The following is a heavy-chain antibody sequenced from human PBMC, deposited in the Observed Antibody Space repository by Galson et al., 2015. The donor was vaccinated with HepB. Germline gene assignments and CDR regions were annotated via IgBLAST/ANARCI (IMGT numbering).Heavy chain of an antibody. CDR1: GFTFSSYS. Sequence: SLRLSCAASGFTFSSYSMNWVRQAPGKGLEWVSSISSSSSYIYYADSVKGRFTISRDNAKNSLYLQMNSLRAEDTAVYYCASSTVRIAAAGTSPRTRLPLSLDYWGQGTLVTVSS. CDR2: ISSSSSYI. CDR3: ASSTVRIAAAGTSPRTRLPLSLDY. D-gene: IGHD6-13*01. J-gene: IGHJ4*02. V-gene: IGHV3-21*01.